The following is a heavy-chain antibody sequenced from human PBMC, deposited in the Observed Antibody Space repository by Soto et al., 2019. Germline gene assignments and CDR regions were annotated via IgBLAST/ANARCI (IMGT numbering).Heavy chain of an antibody. J-gene: IGHJ4*02. CDR2: ISSSSSTI. D-gene: IGHD2-2*01. Sequence: GGSLRLSCAASGFTFSSYSMNWVRQAPGSGLEWVSYISSSSSTIYYADSVKGRFTISRDNAKNSLYLQMNSLRDEDTAVYYCARAALGYCSSTSCEPDYWGQGTLVTVSS. CDR1: GFTFSSYS. V-gene: IGHV3-48*02. CDR3: ARAALGYCSSTSCEPDY.